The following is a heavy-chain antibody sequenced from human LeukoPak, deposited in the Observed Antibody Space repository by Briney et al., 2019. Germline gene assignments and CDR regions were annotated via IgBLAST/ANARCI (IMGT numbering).Heavy chain of an antibody. J-gene: IGHJ3*02. CDR3: ARNDRGAFDI. V-gene: IGHV3-53*01. CDR1: GFTVSRNY. CDR2: TFTVGDI. D-gene: IGHD3-22*01. Sequence: GGCLRLACAASGFTVSRNYMSWVRQAPGKGLEWVSVTFTVGDIYYPDSVKGRFTISRDNPKNTLYLQMSSLRVEDTAVYYCARNDRGAFDIWGKGTIV.